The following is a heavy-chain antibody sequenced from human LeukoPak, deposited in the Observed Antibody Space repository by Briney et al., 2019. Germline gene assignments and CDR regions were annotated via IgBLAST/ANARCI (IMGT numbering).Heavy chain of an antibody. CDR2: IYYSGST. J-gene: IGHJ5*02. CDR3: ARQGRLRGPVNWFGP. Sequence: NPSETLSLTCTVSGGSISSSSYYWGWIRQPPGKGLEWIGSIYYSGSTYYNPSLKSRVTISVDTSKNRFSLKLSSVTAADTAVYYCARQGRLRGPVNWFGPWGQGTLVTVSS. CDR1: GGSISSSSYY. D-gene: IGHD4-17*01. V-gene: IGHV4-39*01.